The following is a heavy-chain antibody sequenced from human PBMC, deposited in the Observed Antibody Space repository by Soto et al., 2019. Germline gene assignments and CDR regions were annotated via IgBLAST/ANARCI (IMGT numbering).Heavy chain of an antibody. CDR2: VSPYDGYT. J-gene: IGHJ6*02. CDR1: GYTFSSYG. CDR3: ARGGYYDSSGSRNYFYYGMNV. Sequence: QVQLVQSGAEVKKPGASVKVSCKASGYTFSSYGINWVRQAPGQGLEWLGWVSPYDGYTNYAQILQGRVSMATATSTTTAYTEVRCLRSDDTAVYYCARGGYYDSSGSRNYFYYGMNVWGQGTTVTVSS. D-gene: IGHD3-22*01. V-gene: IGHV1-18*01.